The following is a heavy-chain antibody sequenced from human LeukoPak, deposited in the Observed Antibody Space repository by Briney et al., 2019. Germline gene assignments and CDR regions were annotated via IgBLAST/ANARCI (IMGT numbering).Heavy chain of an antibody. CDR3: ARAPSGTYYYMDV. V-gene: IGHV1-2*02. J-gene: IGHJ6*03. CDR1: GYTFTTYY. CDR2: ISPNTGGA. Sequence: GASVKVSCKASGYTFTTYYIHWVRQAPGQGLEWMGWISPNTGGAKYAQKFQGRVTMTRDTSITTAYMDLNRLTSDDTAVYYCARAPSGTYYYMDVWANGTTVTVSS. D-gene: IGHD3-10*01.